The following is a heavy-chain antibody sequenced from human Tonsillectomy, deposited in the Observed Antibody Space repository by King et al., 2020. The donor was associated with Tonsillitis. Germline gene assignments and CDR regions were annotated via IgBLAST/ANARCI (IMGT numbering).Heavy chain of an antibody. J-gene: IGHJ3*02. CDR3: AKDRGSGWYWGAFHI. CDR1: GFTFSSYA. V-gene: IGHV3-30-3*01. CDR2: ISYDGSNK. D-gene: IGHD6-19*01. Sequence: VQLVESGGGVVQPGRSLRLSCAASGFTFSSYAMHGVRQAPGKGLEWVAVISYDGSNKYYADSVKGRFTISRDNSKNTQYLQMNSRRAEDTAVYYCAKDRGSGWYWGAFHIWGQGTMVTVSS.